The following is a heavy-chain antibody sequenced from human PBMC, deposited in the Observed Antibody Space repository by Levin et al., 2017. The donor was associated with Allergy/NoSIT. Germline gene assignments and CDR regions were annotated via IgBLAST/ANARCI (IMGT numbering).Heavy chain of an antibody. J-gene: IGHJ4*02. CDR1: GFSFINAW. D-gene: IGHD6-19*01. CDR2: IKKKGDGGTA. CDR3: ASPDGIAVSGTASGSDY. V-gene: IGHV3-15*01. Sequence: GESLKISCAASGFSFINAWMSWVRQAPGKGLEWVGRIKKKGDGGTADYAARVKGRFIISRDDAKNILYLQMTSLQTEDTAVYYCASPDGIAVSGTASGSDYWGQGTLVTVSS.